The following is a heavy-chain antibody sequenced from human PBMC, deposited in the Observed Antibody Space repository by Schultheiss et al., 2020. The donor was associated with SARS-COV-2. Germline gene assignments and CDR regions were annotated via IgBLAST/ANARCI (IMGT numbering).Heavy chain of an antibody. J-gene: IGHJ6*03. CDR2: ISYDGSNK. D-gene: IGHD5-18*01. CDR3: AREETAMGPYYYYYMDV. Sequence: GGSLRLSCAASGFTVSSNYMSWVRQAPGKGLEWVAVISYDGSNKYYADSVKGRFTISRDNSKNTLYLQMNSLRAEDTAVYYCAREETAMGPYYYYYMDVWGKGTTVTVSS. V-gene: IGHV3-30*01. CDR1: GFTVSSNY.